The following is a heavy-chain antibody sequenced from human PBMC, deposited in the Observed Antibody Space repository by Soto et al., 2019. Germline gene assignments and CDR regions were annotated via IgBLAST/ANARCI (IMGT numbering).Heavy chain of an antibody. V-gene: IGHV1-69*13. Sequence: GASVKVSCKASGGTFSSYAISWVRQAPGQGLEWMGGIIPIFGTANYAQKFQGRVTITADESTSTAYMELSSLRSEDTAVYYCARLSYYYDSSGYYLENFDYWGQGTLVTVSS. CDR1: GGTFSSYA. J-gene: IGHJ4*02. CDR2: IIPIFGTA. D-gene: IGHD3-22*01. CDR3: ARLSYYYDSSGYYLENFDY.